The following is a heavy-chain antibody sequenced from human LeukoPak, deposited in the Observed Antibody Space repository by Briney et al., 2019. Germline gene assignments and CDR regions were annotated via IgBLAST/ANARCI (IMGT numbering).Heavy chain of an antibody. Sequence: ASVKVSCKASGYTFTNYAMNWVRQVPGQGLEWIGWINTNTGNPTYAQGFTGRFVFSLDTSVSTAYLQISSLKAEDTAIYYCARDIGGRQWLINLGYWGQGTLVTVSS. V-gene: IGHV7-4-1*02. CDR1: GYTFTNYA. D-gene: IGHD6-19*01. CDR2: INTNTGNP. CDR3: ARDIGGRQWLINLGY. J-gene: IGHJ4*02.